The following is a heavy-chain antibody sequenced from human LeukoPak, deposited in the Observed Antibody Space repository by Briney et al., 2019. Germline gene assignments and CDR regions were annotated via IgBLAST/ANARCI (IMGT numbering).Heavy chain of an antibody. CDR1: GYTFTGYY. V-gene: IGHV1-2*02. CDR2: INPNSGGT. J-gene: IGHJ4*02. CDR3: ARDLFEDFGVVNSPPPPDNY. Sequence: ASVKVSCKASGYTFTGYYMHWVRQAPGQGLEWMGWINPNSGGTNYAQKFQGRVTMTRDTSISTAYMELSRLRSDDTAVYYCARDLFEDFGVVNSPPPPDNYWGQGTLVTVSS. D-gene: IGHD3-3*01.